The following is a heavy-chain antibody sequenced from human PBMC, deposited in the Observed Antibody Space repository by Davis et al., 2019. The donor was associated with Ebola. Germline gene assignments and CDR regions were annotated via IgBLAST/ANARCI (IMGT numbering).Heavy chain of an antibody. CDR1: GFTFSSYG. V-gene: IGHV3-30*18. CDR3: AKESIVLVPAAYYGMDV. J-gene: IGHJ6*02. D-gene: IGHD2-2*01. CDR2: ISYDGSNK. Sequence: GESLKISCAASGFTFSSYGMHWVRQAPGKGLEWVAVISYDGSNKYYADSVKGRFTISRDNSKNTLYLQMNSLRAEDTAVYYCAKESIVLVPAAYYGMDVWGQGTTVTVSS.